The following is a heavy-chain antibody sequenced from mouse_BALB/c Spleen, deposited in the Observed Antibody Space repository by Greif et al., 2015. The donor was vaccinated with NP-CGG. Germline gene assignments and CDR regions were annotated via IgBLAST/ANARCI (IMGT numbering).Heavy chain of an antibody. D-gene: IGHD2-4*01. Sequence: QVQLQQSGAELVRPGVSVKISCKGSGYTFTDYAMHWVKQSHAKSLEWIGVISTYYGDASYNQKFKGKATMTVDNSSSTAYMELARLTSEDSAIYYCARSLMITTALFAYWGQGTLVTVSA. J-gene: IGHJ3*01. V-gene: IGHV1S137*01. CDR3: ARSLMITTALFAY. CDR1: GYTFTDYA. CDR2: ISTYYGDA.